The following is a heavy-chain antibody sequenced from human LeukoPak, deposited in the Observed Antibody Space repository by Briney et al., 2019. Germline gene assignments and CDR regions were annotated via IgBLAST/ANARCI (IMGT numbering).Heavy chain of an antibody. CDR2: IRSSGSYT. J-gene: IGHJ4*02. Sequence: GSLRLSCAAFGFTLSDYSMSWIRQAPGEGLEWVSYIRSSGSYTDYADSVKGRFTISRDNAKNSLYLQMNSLRAEDTAVYYCARDPYDGSVYHGPLDYWGQGTLVTVSS. CDR1: GFTLSDYS. D-gene: IGHD3-22*01. CDR3: ARDPYDGSVYHGPLDY. V-gene: IGHV3-11*05.